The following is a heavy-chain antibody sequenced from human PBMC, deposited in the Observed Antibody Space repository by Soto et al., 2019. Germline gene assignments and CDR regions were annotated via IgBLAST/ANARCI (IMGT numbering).Heavy chain of an antibody. D-gene: IGHD5-12*01. CDR3: ARGRRYSGYDLDY. CDR2: MNPNSGNT. Sequence: ASVKVSCKASGYTFTSYAMHWVRQAPGQRLEWMGWMNPNSGNTGYAQKFQGRVTMTRNTSISTAYMELSSLRSEDTAVYYCARGRRYSGYDLDYWGQGTLVTVAS. CDR1: GYTFTSYA. J-gene: IGHJ4*02. V-gene: IGHV1-8*02.